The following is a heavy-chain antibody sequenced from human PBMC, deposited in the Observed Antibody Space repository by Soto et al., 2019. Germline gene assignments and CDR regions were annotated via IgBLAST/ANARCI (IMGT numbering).Heavy chain of an antibody. J-gene: IGHJ4*02. CDR1: GYTFTRYS. CDR3: ARDHYYGSGSYNFFDY. V-gene: IGHV1-46*03. D-gene: IGHD3-10*01. Sequence: QVQLVQSGAEVKKPGASVKVSCKAFGYTFTRYSMHWVRQAPGQGLEWMGIIKPSGGSTSYAQKFQGRVTMTRDTSTSTVYMELSSLRSEDTAVYYCARDHYYGSGSYNFFDYWGQGTLVTVSS. CDR2: IKPSGGST.